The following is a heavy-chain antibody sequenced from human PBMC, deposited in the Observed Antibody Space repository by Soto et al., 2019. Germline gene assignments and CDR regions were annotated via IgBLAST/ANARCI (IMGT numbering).Heavy chain of an antibody. D-gene: IGHD3-22*01. J-gene: IGHJ3*02. CDR2: IYHSGST. CDR3: ARHYYDSSGHFHDAFYI. V-gene: IGHV4-30-2*01. CDR1: GGSISSGGYS. Sequence: SETLSLTCAVSGGSISSGGYSWSWIRQPPGKGLEWIGYIYHSGSTYYNPSLKSRVTISVDRSKNQFSLKLSSVTAADTAVYYCARHYYDSSGHFHDAFYICGQGPIFTASS.